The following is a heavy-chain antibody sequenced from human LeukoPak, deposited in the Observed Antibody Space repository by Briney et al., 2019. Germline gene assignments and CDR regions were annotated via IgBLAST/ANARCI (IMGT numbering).Heavy chain of an antibody. D-gene: IGHD6-13*01. CDR1: GFTFSSYS. CDR3: AKDRGAAAAYYYGMDV. J-gene: IGHJ6*02. V-gene: IGHV3-21*04. CDR2: ISSSSSYI. Sequence: GGSLRLSCAASGFTFSSYSMNWVRQAPGKGLEWVSSISSSSSYIYYADSVKGRFTISRDNAKNSLYLQMNSLRAEDTALYYCAKDRGAAAAYYYGMDVWGQGTTVTVSS.